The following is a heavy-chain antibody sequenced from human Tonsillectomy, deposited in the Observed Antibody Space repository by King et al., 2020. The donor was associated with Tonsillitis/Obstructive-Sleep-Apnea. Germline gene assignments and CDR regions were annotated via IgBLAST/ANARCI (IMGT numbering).Heavy chain of an antibody. Sequence: VQLVQSGAEVKKPGESLRISCQGSGYSFTSYWINWVRQMPGKGLEWMGRIDPSDSYTNYSPSFQGHVTIPADKSISTAYLQWSRLKASEPAMYYCASPNNYAIYGMDVWGQGTTVTVSS. CDR3: ASPNNYAIYGMDV. V-gene: IGHV5-10-1*03. J-gene: IGHJ6*02. CDR1: GYSFTSYW. CDR2: IDPSDSYT. D-gene: IGHD5-24*01.